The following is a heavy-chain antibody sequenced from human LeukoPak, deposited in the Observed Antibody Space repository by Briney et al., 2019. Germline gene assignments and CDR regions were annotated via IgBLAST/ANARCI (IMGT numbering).Heavy chain of an antibody. CDR2: VNLRGNS. Sequence: PSETLSLTCAIYGGSFSGYFCSWIRQSPRRGLEWIGEVNLRGNSNYNPSLKSRVTISVDTSKNQFSLKLGSVTAADTAVYYCARGDIAARLQHWGQGTLVTVSS. J-gene: IGHJ1*01. CDR1: GGSFSGYF. D-gene: IGHD6-6*01. CDR3: ARGDIAARLQH. V-gene: IGHV4-34*01.